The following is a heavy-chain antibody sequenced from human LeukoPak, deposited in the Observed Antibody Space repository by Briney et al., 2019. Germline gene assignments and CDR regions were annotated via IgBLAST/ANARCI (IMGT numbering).Heavy chain of an antibody. CDR3: ASEDRWSGSYSPFDY. Sequence: PGGSLRLSCVASGFIFSSYSMNWVRQAPGKGLEWVSSISHSSGYIYYADSVKGRFTISRDNAENSLYLQMDSLRAEDTAVYYCASEDRWSGSYSPFDYWGQGTLVTVSS. CDR2: ISHSSGYI. J-gene: IGHJ4*02. CDR1: GFIFSSYS. D-gene: IGHD3-10*01. V-gene: IGHV3-21*01.